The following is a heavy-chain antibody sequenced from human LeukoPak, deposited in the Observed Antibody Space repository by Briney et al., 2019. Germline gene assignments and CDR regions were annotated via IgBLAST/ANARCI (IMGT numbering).Heavy chain of an antibody. CDR1: GFTFSSYG. CDR3: AREYSSSWDYYYYYYMDV. Sequence: QPGRSLRLSCAASGFTFSSYGMHWVRQAPGKGLEWVAVISYDGSNKYYADSVKGRFTISRDNSKNTLYLQMNSLRAEDTAVYYCAREYSSSWDYYYYYYMDVWGKGTTVTVSS. V-gene: IGHV3-30*03. D-gene: IGHD6-13*01. J-gene: IGHJ6*03. CDR2: ISYDGSNK.